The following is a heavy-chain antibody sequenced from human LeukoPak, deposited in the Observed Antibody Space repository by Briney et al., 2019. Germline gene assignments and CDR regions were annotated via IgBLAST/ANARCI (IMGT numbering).Heavy chain of an antibody. CDR2: ISAYNGNT. D-gene: IGHD3-22*01. Sequence: ASVTVSCKASGYTFTSYGISWVRQAPGQGLEWRVWISAYNGNTNYAQKLQGRVAMTTDTSTSTAYMELRSLRSDDTAVYYCARALLYAPTYYDSSGLTLAYFDYWGQGTLVTVSS. CDR3: ARALLYAPTYYDSSGLTLAYFDY. J-gene: IGHJ4*02. CDR1: GYTFTSYG. V-gene: IGHV1-18*01.